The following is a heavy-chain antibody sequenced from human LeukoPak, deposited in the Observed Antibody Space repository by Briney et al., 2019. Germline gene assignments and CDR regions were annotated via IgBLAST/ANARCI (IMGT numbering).Heavy chain of an antibody. V-gene: IGHV4-38-2*01. CDR2: IHHSGTT. Sequence: PSESLSLTRAVSGYSISSGFYLGWIRQPPRKGVGWIGSIHHSGTTYYNPFLKSRVAISVDTSKNQFSLNLSSVTAADTAVYYCARPFKDTTVTSGFDYWGQGTLVTVSS. J-gene: IGHJ4*02. CDR3: ARPFKDTTVTSGFDY. CDR1: GYSISSGFY. D-gene: IGHD4-17*01.